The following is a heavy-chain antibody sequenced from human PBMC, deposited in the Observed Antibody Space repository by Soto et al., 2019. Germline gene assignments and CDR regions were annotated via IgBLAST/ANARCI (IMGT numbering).Heavy chain of an antibody. CDR3: ARGVAAAGTRFDY. CDR1: GGTFSSYA. CDR2: IIPIFGTA. J-gene: IGHJ4*02. Sequence: ASVKVSCKASGGTFSSYAISWVRQAPGQGLEWMGGIIPIFGTANYAQKFQGRVTITADESTSTAYMELSSLRSEDTAVYYCARGVAAAGTRFDYWGQGTLVTVSS. D-gene: IGHD6-13*01. V-gene: IGHV1-69*13.